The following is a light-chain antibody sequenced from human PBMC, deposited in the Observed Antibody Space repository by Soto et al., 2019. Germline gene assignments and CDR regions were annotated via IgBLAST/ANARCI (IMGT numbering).Light chain of an antibody. CDR3: QQRSNWPPT. CDR2: DAS. CDR1: QSVSSY. V-gene: IGKV3-11*01. Sequence: EIVLTQSPATLSLSPGERVTLSCRASQSVSSYLAWYQQKPGQAPRLLIYDASNRATGIPARFSGSGSGTDFTLTISSLEPEDLAVYYCQQRSNWPPTFGQGTRLEIK. J-gene: IGKJ5*01.